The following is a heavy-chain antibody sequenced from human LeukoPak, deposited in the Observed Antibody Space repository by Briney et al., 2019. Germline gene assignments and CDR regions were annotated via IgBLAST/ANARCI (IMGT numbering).Heavy chain of an antibody. J-gene: IGHJ4*02. CDR3: ARGFLNKNSYYYDSSGYKDY. Sequence: ASVKVSCKASGYTFTSYDINWVRQATGHGLEWRGWMNPNSGNTGYAQKFPGRVTMTPNTSISTAYMELSSLRSGDTAVYYGARGFLNKNSYYYDSSGYKDYWGQGTLVTVSS. D-gene: IGHD3-22*01. V-gene: IGHV1-8*01. CDR1: GYTFTSYD. CDR2: MNPNSGNT.